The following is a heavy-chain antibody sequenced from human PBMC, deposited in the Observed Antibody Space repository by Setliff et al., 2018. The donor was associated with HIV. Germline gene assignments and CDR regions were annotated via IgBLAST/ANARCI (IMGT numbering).Heavy chain of an antibody. CDR1: WFTVSNSN. J-gene: IGHJ3*02. CDR2: IYSGGNT. D-gene: IGHD1-26*01. V-gene: IGHV3-53*01. Sequence: PGGSLRLSCAASWFTVSNSNMSWVRQAPGKGLECVSVIYSGGNTFYADSVKCRFTIYRDNSKNTLYLQMKRLRAEDTAVYYCAKVLFSGSNAEAAFDIWGQGTMVTVSS. CDR3: AKVLFSGSNAEAAFDI.